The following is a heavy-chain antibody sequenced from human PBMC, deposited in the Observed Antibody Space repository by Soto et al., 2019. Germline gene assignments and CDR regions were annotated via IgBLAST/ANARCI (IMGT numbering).Heavy chain of an antibody. Sequence: PGESLKISCKGSGYSFTSYWISWVRQMPGKGLEWMGRIDPSDSYTNYSPSFQGHVTISADKSISTAYLQWSSLRASDTAMYYCAIEETTKSYYYYGMDVWGQGTTVTVSS. CDR1: GYSFTSYW. D-gene: IGHD4-17*01. CDR3: AIEETTKSYYYYGMDV. V-gene: IGHV5-10-1*01. J-gene: IGHJ6*02. CDR2: IDPSDSYT.